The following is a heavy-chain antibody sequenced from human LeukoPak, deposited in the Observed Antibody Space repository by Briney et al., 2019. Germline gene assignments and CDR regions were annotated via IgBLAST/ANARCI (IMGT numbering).Heavy chain of an antibody. CDR3: AKARGYSSSSENNWFDP. D-gene: IGHD6-6*01. CDR1: GFTLSSYA. J-gene: IGHJ5*02. V-gene: IGHV3-23*01. CDR2: ISGSGEST. Sequence: GGSLRLSCTASGFTLSSYAMNWVRQDPGKGLEWVSAISGSGESTYYADSVKGRFTISRENSKSTLYLQMNSLRAEDTALYYCAKARGYSSSSENNWFDPWGQGTLVTVSS.